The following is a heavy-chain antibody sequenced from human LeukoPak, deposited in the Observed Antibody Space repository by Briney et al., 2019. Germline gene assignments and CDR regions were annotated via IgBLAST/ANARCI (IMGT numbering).Heavy chain of an antibody. V-gene: IGHV1-69*04. Sequence: ASVKVSCKASGGTFSSYAISWVRQAPGQGLEWVGRIIPILGIANYAQKFQGRVTITADKSTSTAYMDLSSLRSEDTAVYYCARDAGTAMVPNWFDPWGQGTLVTVSS. CDR3: ARDAGTAMVPNWFDP. D-gene: IGHD5-18*01. CDR2: IIPILGIA. J-gene: IGHJ5*02. CDR1: GGTFSSYA.